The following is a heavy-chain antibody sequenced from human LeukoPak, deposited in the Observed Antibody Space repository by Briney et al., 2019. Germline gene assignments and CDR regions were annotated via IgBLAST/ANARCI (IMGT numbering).Heavy chain of an antibody. D-gene: IGHD3-3*01. CDR3: ARCPPYYDAR. CDR2: IYYSGST. J-gene: IGHJ4*02. Sequence: PSETLSLTCTVSGGSINSSYRRCVRQPPGKGLEWIGYIYYSGSTNYNPSLKSRVTISVDTSKNQFSLKLSSVTAADTSVYYCARCPPYYDARWGQGTLVTVSS. CDR1: GGSINSSY. V-gene: IGHV4-59*01.